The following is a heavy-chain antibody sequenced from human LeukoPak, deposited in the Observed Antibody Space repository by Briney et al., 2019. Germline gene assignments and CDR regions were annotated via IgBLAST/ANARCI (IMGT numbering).Heavy chain of an antibody. CDR1: GYTFTGYY. J-gene: IGHJ3*02. Sequence: ASVKVSCKASGYTFTGYYMHWVRQAPGQGLEWMGWINPNSGGTNYAQKFQGRVTMTRDTSISTAYMELSRLRSDDTAVYYCASRGGDCSSTSCYTSDYAFDIWGQGTMVTVSS. D-gene: IGHD2-2*02. V-gene: IGHV1-2*02. CDR3: ASRGGDCSSTSCYTSDYAFDI. CDR2: INPNSGGT.